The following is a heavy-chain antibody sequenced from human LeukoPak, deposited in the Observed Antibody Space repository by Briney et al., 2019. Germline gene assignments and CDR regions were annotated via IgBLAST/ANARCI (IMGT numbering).Heavy chain of an antibody. V-gene: IGHV5-51*01. Sequence: GESLKISCKSSGYRFTSYWIGWVRQMPGKGLEWMGFIYPDDSDTIYSPSFQGQVTISADKSINTAYLQWSTVKASDTAMYYCARRGRSNWYFDYWGQGTLVTVSS. CDR3: ARRGRSNWYFDY. CDR2: IYPDDSDT. CDR1: GYRFTSYW. J-gene: IGHJ4*02. D-gene: IGHD1-1*01.